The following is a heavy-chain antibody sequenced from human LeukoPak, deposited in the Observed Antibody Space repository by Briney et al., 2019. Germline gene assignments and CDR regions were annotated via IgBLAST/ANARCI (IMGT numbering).Heavy chain of an antibody. CDR1: GGSISSYY. Sequence: KPSETLSLTCTVPGGSISSYYWSWIRQPPGKGLEWIGYIYYSGSTNYNPSLKSRVTISVDTSKNQFSLKLSSVTAADTAVYYCARAHYGSGSYNWFDPWGQGTLVTVSS. J-gene: IGHJ5*02. CDR2: IYYSGST. D-gene: IGHD3-10*01. V-gene: IGHV4-59*01. CDR3: ARAHYGSGSYNWFDP.